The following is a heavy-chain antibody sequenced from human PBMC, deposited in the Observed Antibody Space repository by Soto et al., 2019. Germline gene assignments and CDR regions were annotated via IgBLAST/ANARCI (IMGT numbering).Heavy chain of an antibody. CDR2: IYTGDSDT. Sequence: PGESLKISCKGSGYSFTSYWIGWVRQMPGKGMELMGIIYTGDSDTRYSPSFQGQVNISADKSISNAYLQWSSLKASDTAMYYCARRGHTSGYIHXWGQAILVTVSX. V-gene: IGHV5-51*01. CDR1: GYSFTSYW. CDR3: ARRGHTSGYIHX. J-gene: IGHJ4*02. D-gene: IGHD3-22*01.